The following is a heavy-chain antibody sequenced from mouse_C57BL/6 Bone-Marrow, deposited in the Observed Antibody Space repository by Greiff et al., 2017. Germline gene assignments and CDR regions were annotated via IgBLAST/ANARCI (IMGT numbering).Heavy chain of an antibody. V-gene: IGHV1-80*01. CDR3: AREGRGAYYFDY. CDR2: IYPGDGDT. J-gene: IGHJ2*01. Sequence: VQLQQSGAELVKPGASVKISCKASGYAFSSYWMHWVKQRPGKGLEWIGQIYPGDGDTNYNGKFKGKATLTADKSSSTAYMQLSSLTSEDSAVYFCAREGRGAYYFDYWGQGTTLTVSS. CDR1: GYAFSSYW.